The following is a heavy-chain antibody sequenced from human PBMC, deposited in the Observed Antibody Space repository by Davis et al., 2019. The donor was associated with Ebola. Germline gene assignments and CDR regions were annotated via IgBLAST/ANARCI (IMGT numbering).Heavy chain of an antibody. V-gene: IGHV4-34*01. CDR2: INHSGST. D-gene: IGHD3-3*01. Sequence: PSETLSLTCAVYGGSFSGYYWSWIRQPPGKGLEWIGEINHSGSTNYNPSLKSRVTISVDTSKNQFSLKLSSVTAADTAVYYCARGAYFWSGYYHYYFDYWGQGTLVTVSS. CDR1: GGSFSGYY. J-gene: IGHJ4*02. CDR3: ARGAYFWSGYYHYYFDY.